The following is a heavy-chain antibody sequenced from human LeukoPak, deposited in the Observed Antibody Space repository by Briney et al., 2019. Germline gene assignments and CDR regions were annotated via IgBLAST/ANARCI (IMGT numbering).Heavy chain of an antibody. CDR3: AKELQPTRLQYIVVVPAAIDY. CDR2: ISYDGSNK. J-gene: IGHJ4*02. V-gene: IGHV3-30*18. D-gene: IGHD2-2*01. Sequence: GRSLRLSCAASGFTFSSYGMHWVRQAPGKGLEWEAVISYDGSNKYYADSVKGRFTISRDNSKNTLYLQMNSLRAEDTAVYYCAKELQPTRLQYIVVVPAAIDYWGQGTLVTVSS. CDR1: GFTFSSYG.